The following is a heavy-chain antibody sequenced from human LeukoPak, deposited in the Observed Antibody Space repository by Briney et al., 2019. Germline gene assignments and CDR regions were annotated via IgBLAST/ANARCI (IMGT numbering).Heavy chain of an antibody. CDR1: GYTFTSYA. Sequence: ASVKVSCKASGYTFTSYAMHWVRQAPGQRLEWMGWINAGNGNTKYSQKFQGRVTITRDTSASTAYMELSGLRSEDTAVYYCARVEDAFPGTPHRGDGMDVWGQGTTVTVSS. J-gene: IGHJ6*02. CDR3: ARVEDAFPGTPHRGDGMDV. V-gene: IGHV1-3*01. D-gene: IGHD6-13*01. CDR2: INAGNGNT.